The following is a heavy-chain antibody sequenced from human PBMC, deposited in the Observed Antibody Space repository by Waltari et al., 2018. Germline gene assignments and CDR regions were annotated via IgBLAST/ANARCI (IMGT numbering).Heavy chain of an antibody. CDR1: GFSFTHYG. Sequence: QEKLVESGGGVVQSGRSLSLSCAASGFSFTHYGMHWVRPAPGKGLEWVAVIWYDGSKKYYADSVKGRFDISRDNSKNTLYLQMDSLRAEDTAVYFCARDQYDESFYYAMNVWGQGTAVTVSS. D-gene: IGHD3-16*01. V-gene: IGHV3-33*01. CDR3: ARDQYDESFYYAMNV. CDR2: IWYDGSKK. J-gene: IGHJ6*02.